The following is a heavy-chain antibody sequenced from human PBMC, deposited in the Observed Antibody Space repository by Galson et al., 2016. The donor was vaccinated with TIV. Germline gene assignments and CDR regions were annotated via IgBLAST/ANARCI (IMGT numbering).Heavy chain of an antibody. CDR3: AKDRNTAMDTYHYYYGMDV. CDR1: GDTFSTYP. J-gene: IGHJ6*02. Sequence: SVKVSCKASGDTFSTYPFNWVRQAPGQGLEWVGVFIPLFGTANYAQKFQGRVTITADESTSTLYMEVSSLRSEDTAVYYCAKDRNTAMDTYHYYYGMDVWGQGTTVIVSS. CDR2: FIPLFGTA. V-gene: IGHV1-69*13. D-gene: IGHD5-18*01.